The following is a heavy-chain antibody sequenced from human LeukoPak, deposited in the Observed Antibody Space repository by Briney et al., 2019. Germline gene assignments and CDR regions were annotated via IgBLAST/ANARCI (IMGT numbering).Heavy chain of an antibody. J-gene: IGHJ3*02. Sequence: GGSLRLSCAASGFTFSSYDMHWVRQATGKGLEWVSAICTAGDTYYPGSVKGRFTISRENAKNSLYLQMNSLRSDDTAVYYCARTEYYDILTGYSVGAFDIWGQGTMVTVSS. CDR1: GFTFSSYD. D-gene: IGHD3-9*01. CDR3: ARTEYYDILTGYSVGAFDI. V-gene: IGHV3-13*01. CDR2: ICTAGDT.